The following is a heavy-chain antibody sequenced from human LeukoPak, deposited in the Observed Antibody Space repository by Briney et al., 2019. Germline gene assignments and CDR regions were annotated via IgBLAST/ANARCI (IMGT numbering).Heavy chain of an antibody. V-gene: IGHV4-59*12. Sequence: PSETLSLTCTVSGGSISSYYWSWIRQPPGKGLEWIGYIYYSGSTNYNPSLKSRVTISVDTSKNQFSLKLSSVTAADTAVYYCARDSVVPAAPIRWFDPWGQGTLVTVSS. CDR2: IYYSGST. CDR3: ARDSVVPAAPIRWFDP. D-gene: IGHD2-2*01. J-gene: IGHJ5*02. CDR1: GGSISSYY.